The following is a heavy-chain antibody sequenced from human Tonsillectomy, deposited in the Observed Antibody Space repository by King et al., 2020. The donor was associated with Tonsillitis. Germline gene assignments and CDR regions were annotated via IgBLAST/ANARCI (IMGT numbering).Heavy chain of an antibody. CDR3: ARDAADYGDYVDY. Sequence: VQLVQSGAEVKKPGASVKVSCKASGFTFTDYYMHWVRQAPGQGLEWMGWINPNSGDTNSAQKFQGRVTMTRDTSISTAYMELTRLRSDDTAVYYCARDAADYGDYVDYWGQGTLVTVSS. D-gene: IGHD4-17*01. V-gene: IGHV1-2*02. CDR1: GFTFTDYY. CDR2: INPNSGDT. J-gene: IGHJ4*02.